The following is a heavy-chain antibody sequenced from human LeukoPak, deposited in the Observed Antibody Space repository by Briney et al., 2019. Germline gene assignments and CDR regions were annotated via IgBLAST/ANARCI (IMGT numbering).Heavy chain of an antibody. D-gene: IGHD1-1*01. Sequence: ASVKVSCKVSGYTLTELSMHWVRQAPGQGLEWMGWISAYNGNANYAQKLQGRVTMTTDTSTSTAYMELRSLRSENTAVYYCAGLGTTGTTSSFDYWGQGTLVTVSS. V-gene: IGHV1-18*01. J-gene: IGHJ4*02. CDR3: AGLGTTGTTSSFDY. CDR2: ISAYNGNA. CDR1: GYTLTELS.